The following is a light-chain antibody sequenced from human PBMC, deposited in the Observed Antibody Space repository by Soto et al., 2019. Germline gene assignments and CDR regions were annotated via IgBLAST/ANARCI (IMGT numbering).Light chain of an antibody. J-gene: IGKJ1*01. CDR1: QSVSNNY. CDR3: QQYGSSGT. V-gene: IGKV3-20*01. Sequence: ETVMTQSPATLSVSPGERVTLFCRASQSVSNNYLAWYQQKPGQAPRLLIYGASNRATGIPDRFSGSGSGTDFTLTISRLEPEDFAVYYCQQYGSSGTFGQGTKVDIK. CDR2: GAS.